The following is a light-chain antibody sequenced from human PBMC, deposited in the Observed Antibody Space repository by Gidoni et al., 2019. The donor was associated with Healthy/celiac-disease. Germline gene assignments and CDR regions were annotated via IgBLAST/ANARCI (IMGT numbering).Light chain of an antibody. J-gene: IGLJ3*02. Sequence: QSALTQPASVSGSPGQSITISCTGTSSDVGSYNLVSWYQQHPGKAPKLMIYEGSKRPSGVSNRFSGSKSGNTASRTISGLQAEDEADYYCCSYAGSSFWVFGGGTKLTVL. CDR3: CSYAGSSFWV. CDR1: SSDVGSYNL. V-gene: IGLV2-23*01. CDR2: EGS.